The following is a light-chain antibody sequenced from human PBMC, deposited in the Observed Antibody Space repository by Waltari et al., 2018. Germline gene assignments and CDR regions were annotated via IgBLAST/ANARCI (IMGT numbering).Light chain of an antibody. V-gene: IGLV2-14*03. CDR1: SIDIGTYNY. CDR3: SSYTVNTTLV. Sequence: QSALTQPASVSGSPGQSITFSCTGTSIDIGTYNYVSWYQSHPGKAPKLMIYDVSKRPSGVSNRFSGSKSGNPASLTISGLQAEDEAYYYCSSYTVNTTLVFGGGTKLTVL. CDR2: DVS. J-gene: IGLJ3*02.